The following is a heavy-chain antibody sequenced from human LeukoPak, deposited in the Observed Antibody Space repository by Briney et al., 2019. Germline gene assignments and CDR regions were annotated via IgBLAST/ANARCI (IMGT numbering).Heavy chain of an antibody. CDR3: ATGEPYSGSEPYSDY. Sequence: ASVKVSCKASGYTFTSYYMHWVRQAPGQGLEWMGWINPNSGGTNYAQKFQGRVTMTRDTSISTAYMELSRLRSDDTAVYYCATGEPYSGSEPYSDYWGQGTLVTVSS. D-gene: IGHD1-26*01. V-gene: IGHV1-2*02. J-gene: IGHJ4*02. CDR1: GYTFTSYY. CDR2: INPNSGGT.